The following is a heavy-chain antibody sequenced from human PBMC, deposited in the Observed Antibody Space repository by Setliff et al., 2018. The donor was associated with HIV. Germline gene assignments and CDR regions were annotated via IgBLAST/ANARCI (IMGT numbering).Heavy chain of an antibody. CDR2: INPNTGGT. D-gene: IGHD5-12*01. CDR1: GYFFTAYY. V-gene: IGHV1-2*02. Sequence: GASVKVSCKASGYFFTAYYMHWARQAPGQGLEWMAWINPNTGGTQYAQKFQGRVTVTRDTPISTAYMEIKKLTSDDTAVYYCARDNRTGYSGGWPLDYWGQGTVVTVSS. J-gene: IGHJ4*02. CDR3: ARDNRTGYSGGWPLDY.